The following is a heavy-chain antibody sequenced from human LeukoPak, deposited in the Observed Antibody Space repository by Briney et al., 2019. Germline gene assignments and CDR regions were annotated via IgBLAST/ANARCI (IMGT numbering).Heavy chain of an antibody. CDR1: GGTFSSYA. V-gene: IGHV1-69*04. J-gene: IGHJ3*02. Sequence: GASVKVSCKASGGTFSSYAISWVRQAPGQGLEWMGRIIPILGIANYAQKFQGRVTITADKSTSTAYMELSSLRSEDTAVYYCARARSLTMIVEYAFDIWGQGTMVTVSS. CDR3: ARARSLTMIVEYAFDI. CDR2: IIPILGIA. D-gene: IGHD3-22*01.